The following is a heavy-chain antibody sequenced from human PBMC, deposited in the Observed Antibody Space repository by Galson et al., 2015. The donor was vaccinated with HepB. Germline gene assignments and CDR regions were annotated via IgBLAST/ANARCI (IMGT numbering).Heavy chain of an antibody. D-gene: IGHD3-3*01. J-gene: IGHJ6*02. CDR1: GFTFSSYS. CDR3: ARTTIFGVVTYYYGMDV. V-gene: IGHV3-48*01. Sequence: SLRLSCAASGFTFSSYSMNWVRQAPGKGLEWVSYISSSSSTIYYAGSVKGRFTISRDNAKNSLYLQMNSLRAEDTAVYYCARTTIFGVVTYYYGMDVWGQGTTVTVSS. CDR2: ISSSSSTI.